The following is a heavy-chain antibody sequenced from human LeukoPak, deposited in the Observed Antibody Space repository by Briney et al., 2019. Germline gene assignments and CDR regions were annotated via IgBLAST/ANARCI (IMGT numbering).Heavy chain of an antibody. J-gene: IGHJ5*02. Sequence: GESPRLSCAASGFAVSNNYVSWVRQAPGKGLEWVSLIHGGGTTYYADSVKGRFTISRDNSKNTLYLQMNSLRAEDTAVYYCAKDPASVVVVAATKGLHWFDPWGQGTLVTVSS. CDR2: IHGGGTT. CDR3: AKDPASVVVVAATKGLHWFDP. V-gene: IGHV3-53*01. CDR1: GFAVSNNY. D-gene: IGHD2-15*01.